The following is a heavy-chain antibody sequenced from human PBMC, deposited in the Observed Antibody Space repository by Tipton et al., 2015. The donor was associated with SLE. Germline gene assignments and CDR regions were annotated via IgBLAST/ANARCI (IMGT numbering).Heavy chain of an antibody. D-gene: IGHD6-19*01. CDR2: IFHSGST. CDR1: GYSISSVYH. J-gene: IGHJ6*02. V-gene: IGHV4-38-2*02. Sequence: TLSLTCTVSGYSISSVYHWGWIRQAPGKGLEWIGSIFHSGSTNYKSSLKSRVTISVDTSKNQFSRKLSSVTATYTAVYYCASDLYSSDWKYYGMDVWGQGTTVTVSS. CDR3: ASDLYSSDWKYYGMDV.